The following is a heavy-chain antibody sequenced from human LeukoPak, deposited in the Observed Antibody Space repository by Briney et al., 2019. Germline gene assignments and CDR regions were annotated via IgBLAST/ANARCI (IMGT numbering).Heavy chain of an antibody. V-gene: IGHV1-8*01. J-gene: IGHJ2*01. D-gene: IGHD3-9*01. CDR1: GYTFTSYD. CDR2: MNPNSGNT. CDR3: ARTYDILTGYSPHYWYFDL. Sequence: ASVKVSCKASGYTFTSYDINWVRQATGQGLEWMGWMNPNSGNTGYAQKFQGRVTMTRNTSISTAYMELSSLRSEDTAVYYCARTYDILTGYSPHYWYFDLWGRGTLVTVSS.